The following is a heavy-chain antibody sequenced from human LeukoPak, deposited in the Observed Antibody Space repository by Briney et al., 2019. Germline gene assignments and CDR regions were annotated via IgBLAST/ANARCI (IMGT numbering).Heavy chain of an antibody. D-gene: IGHD3-16*01. CDR1: GGSFSGYY. CDR3: ARGRGDRVRFDP. CDR2: INHSGST. J-gene: IGHJ5*02. Sequence: SETLSLTCAVYGGSFSGYYWSWIRQPPGKGLEWIGEINHSGSTNYNPSLKSRVTISVDTSKNQFSLKLSSVTAADTAVYYCARGRGDRVRFDPWGQGTLVTVSS. V-gene: IGHV4-34*01.